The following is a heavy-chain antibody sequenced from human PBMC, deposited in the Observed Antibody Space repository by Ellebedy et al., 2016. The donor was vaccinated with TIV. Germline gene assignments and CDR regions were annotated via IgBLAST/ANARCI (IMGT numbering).Heavy chain of an antibody. J-gene: IGHJ4*02. CDR3: ATDEGGSYDS. CDR1: GFTFTYTW. CDR2: SSRDGDIR. D-gene: IGHD1-26*01. Sequence: GEALKISCATSGFTFTYTWMHWIRQAPGKGLEWVSRSSRDGDIRGYAEFAKGRFTVSRDNTKNTLYLQMSGLRADDSAVYYCATDEGGSYDSWGQGTRVTVSS. V-gene: IGHV3-74*01.